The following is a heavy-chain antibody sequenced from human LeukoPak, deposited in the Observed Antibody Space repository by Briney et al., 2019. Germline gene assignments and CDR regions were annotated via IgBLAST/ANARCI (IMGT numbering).Heavy chain of an antibody. CDR2: IYHVGST. V-gene: IGHV4-4*02. CDR3: ARDGGTGPRAFDI. Sequence: PGGSLRLSCAASGFTFNRHWMTWVRQPPGKGLEWIGEIYHVGSTNYNPSLKSRLTISLDKSKNQFSLKLSSVTAADTAVYYCARDGGTGPRAFDIWGQGTMVTVSS. D-gene: IGHD1-1*01. J-gene: IGHJ3*02. CDR1: GFTFNRHW.